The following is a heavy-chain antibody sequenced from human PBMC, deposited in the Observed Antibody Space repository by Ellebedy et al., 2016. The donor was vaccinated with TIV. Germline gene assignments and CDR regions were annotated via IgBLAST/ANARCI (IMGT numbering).Heavy chain of an antibody. CDR1: GFTFSNYL. J-gene: IGHJ6*02. CDR2: ISNDGSNQ. Sequence: PGGSLRLSCVGSGFTFSNYLIHWVRQAPGKGLEWVAVISNDGSNQHFADSVRGRFTISRDNSRKTVYMEMNSLRLEDTGVYTCARELAQSTSWHYYGMDVWGQGTTVTVSS. V-gene: IGHV3-30-3*01. CDR3: ARELAQSTSWHYYGMDV. D-gene: IGHD2-2*01.